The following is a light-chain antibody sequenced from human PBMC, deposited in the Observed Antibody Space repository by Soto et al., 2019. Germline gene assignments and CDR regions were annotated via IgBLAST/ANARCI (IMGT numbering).Light chain of an antibody. CDR2: GAS. CDR1: QSVSSSY. J-gene: IGKJ1*01. Sequence: EIVLTQSPGTLSLSPGERATLSCRASQSVSSSYLAWYQQKPGQAPRLLIYGASSRAPGIPDRVSGSGSGTDFTLTISRLEPEDFAVYYCQQYGSSPGTFGQGTKVEIK. V-gene: IGKV3-20*01. CDR3: QQYGSSPGT.